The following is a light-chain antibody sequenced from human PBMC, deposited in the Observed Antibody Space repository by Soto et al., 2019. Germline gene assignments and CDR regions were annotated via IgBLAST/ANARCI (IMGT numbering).Light chain of an antibody. J-gene: IGLJ2*01. CDR1: SSDVGGYNY. V-gene: IGLV2-8*01. Sequence: QSALTQSPSASGSPGQSVTIPCTGTSSDVGGYNYVSWYQHHPGKAPKLMIYEVSKRPSGVPDRFSGSKSGNTASLTVSGLQAEDEADYYCSSYAGSNNFVVFGGGTKLTVL. CDR3: SSYAGSNNFVV. CDR2: EVS.